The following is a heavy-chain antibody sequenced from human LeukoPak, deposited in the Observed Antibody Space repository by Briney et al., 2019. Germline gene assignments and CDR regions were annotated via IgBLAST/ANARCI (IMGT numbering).Heavy chain of an antibody. D-gene: IGHD5-18*01. V-gene: IGHV1-2*06. CDR2: INPNSGGT. CDR3: ASNLDTAMVGNFDY. Sequence: ASVKVSCKASGYTFTGYYMHWVRQAPGQGLEWMGRINPNSGGTNYAQKFQGRVTMTRDTSISTAYMELSRLRSDDTAVYYCASNLDTAMVGNFDYWGQGALVTVSS. J-gene: IGHJ4*02. CDR1: GYTFTGYY.